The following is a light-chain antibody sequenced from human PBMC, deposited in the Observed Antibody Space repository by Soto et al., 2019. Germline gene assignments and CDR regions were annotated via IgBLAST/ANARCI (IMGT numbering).Light chain of an antibody. V-gene: IGKV1-9*01. Sequence: IQLTQSPSSLSASVGDRVTITCRASQGISSYLAWYQQKPGKAPKLLIYAASTLQSGVPSRFSGSGSGTDFTLTISSLQPEDFATYYCQQYDYLRTFGQGTKVEIK. CDR1: QGISSY. CDR2: AAS. CDR3: QQYDYLRT. J-gene: IGKJ1*01.